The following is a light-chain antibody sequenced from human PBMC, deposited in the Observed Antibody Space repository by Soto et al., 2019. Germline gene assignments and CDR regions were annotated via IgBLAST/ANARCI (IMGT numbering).Light chain of an antibody. J-gene: IGKJ2*01. Sequence: EIVMTQSPATLSVSPGERATLSCRASQSVSSNLAWYQQKPGQAPRLLIYAASTRAAGIPASFSGRGSGTEFTLTISRLPSEDFAVYYCQQYNAWPRTFGQGTKLEIK. CDR1: QSVSSN. CDR3: QQYNAWPRT. CDR2: AAS. V-gene: IGKV3D-15*01.